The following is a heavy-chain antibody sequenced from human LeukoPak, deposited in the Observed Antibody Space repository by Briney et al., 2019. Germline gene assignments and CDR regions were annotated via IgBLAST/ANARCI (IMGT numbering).Heavy chain of an antibody. CDR3: ARDRGSTGYYYLDS. CDR2: IYHTGST. D-gene: IGHD6-19*01. V-gene: IGHV4-59*02. J-gene: IGHJ4*02. Sequence: GSLRLSCAASGFTVSSNYMSWVRQAPGKGLEWLGYIYHTGSTNYNPSLKSRVTMSVDTSRNQFSLKLVSVTAADTAVYYCARDRGSTGYYYLDSWGQGILVTVSS. CDR1: GFTVSSNY.